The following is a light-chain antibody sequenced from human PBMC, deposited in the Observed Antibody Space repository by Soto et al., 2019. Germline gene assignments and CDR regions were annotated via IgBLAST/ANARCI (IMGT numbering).Light chain of an antibody. V-gene: IGLV1-51*02. CDR3: GIWDSSLIAL. CDR2: ENS. CDR1: SSNIGSND. Sequence: QSVLTQPLSVSAAPGQKVTISSSGNSSNIGSNDVSWYQQLPGKAPKLLIYENSQRPSGIPDRFSGSKPGTSATLGITGLKTGDEAAYYCGIWDSSLIALFGTGTKVTV. J-gene: IGLJ1*01.